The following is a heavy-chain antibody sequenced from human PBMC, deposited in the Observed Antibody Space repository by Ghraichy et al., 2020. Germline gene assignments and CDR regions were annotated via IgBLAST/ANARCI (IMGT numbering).Heavy chain of an antibody. CDR2: ISGSGGST. Sequence: GGSLRLSCAASGFTFSNYVMSWVRQAPGKGLEWVSSISGSGGSTYYADSVKGRFTISRDNFKNTLYLQMNSLRAEDTAVYYCAPGPSVAAAGTFDYWGQGSLVTVSS. CDR3: APGPSVAAAGTFDY. V-gene: IGHV3-23*01. J-gene: IGHJ4*02. D-gene: IGHD6-13*01. CDR1: GFTFSNYV.